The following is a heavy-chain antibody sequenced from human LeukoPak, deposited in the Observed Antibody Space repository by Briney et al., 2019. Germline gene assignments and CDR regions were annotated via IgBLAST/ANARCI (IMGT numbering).Heavy chain of an antibody. J-gene: IGHJ4*02. V-gene: IGHV3-7*01. D-gene: IGHD1-1*01. CDR2: IKQDGSEK. CDR3: ARASGTYDY. CDR1: GFTFSSYW. Sequence: SGGSLRLSCAAFGFTFSSYWMSWVRQAPGEGLEWVANIKQDGSEKYYVDSVKGRFTISRDNAKNSLYLQMNSLRAEDTAVYYCARASGTYDYWGQGTLVTVSS.